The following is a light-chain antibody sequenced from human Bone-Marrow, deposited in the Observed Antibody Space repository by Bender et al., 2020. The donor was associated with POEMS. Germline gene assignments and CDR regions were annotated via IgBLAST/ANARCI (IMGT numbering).Light chain of an antibody. J-gene: IGLJ3*02. CDR2: ANS. CDR3: QSYDTILSGSV. Sequence: QSVLTQPPSVSGAPGQRVTISCTGGSSNIGAGYDVHWYQQLPGSAPKLLIYANSNRPSGVPDRFSGSKSGTSASLAITGLQAEDEADYYCQSYDTILSGSVFGGGTKLTVL. CDR1: SSNIGAGYD. V-gene: IGLV1-40*01.